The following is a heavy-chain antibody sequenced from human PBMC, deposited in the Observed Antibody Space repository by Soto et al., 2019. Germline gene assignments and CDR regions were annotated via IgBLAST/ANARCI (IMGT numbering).Heavy chain of an antibody. CDR2: ISFDGATK. CDR3: AKDKSASSNSYRAMYV. D-gene: IGHD2-21*01. J-gene: IGHJ6*02. V-gene: IGHV3-30*09. Sequence: QEQLVESGGGVVQPGRPLRLSCAASEFTFSPYPMHWVRQAPGKGLEWVAVISFDGATKYYADSVKGRFAISRDNSMNTLYLQMNSLRTEDTAVYYCAKDKSASSNSYRAMYVWGPGTTVTVSS. CDR1: EFTFSPYP.